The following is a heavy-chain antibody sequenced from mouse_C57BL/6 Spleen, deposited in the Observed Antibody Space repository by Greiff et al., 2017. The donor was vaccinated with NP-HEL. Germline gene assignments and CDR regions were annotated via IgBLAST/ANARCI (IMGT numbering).Heavy chain of an antibody. Sequence: VQLQQSGPELVKPGASVKISCKASGYAFSSSWMNWVKQRPGKGLEWIGRIYPGDGDTNYNGKFKGKATLTADKSSSTAYMQLSSLTSEDSAVYVSAREGTGDDDSWFAYWGQGTLVTVSA. CDR2: IYPGDGDT. CDR3: AREGTGDDDSWFAY. CDR1: GYAFSSSW. D-gene: IGHD2-13*01. J-gene: IGHJ3*01. V-gene: IGHV1-82*01.